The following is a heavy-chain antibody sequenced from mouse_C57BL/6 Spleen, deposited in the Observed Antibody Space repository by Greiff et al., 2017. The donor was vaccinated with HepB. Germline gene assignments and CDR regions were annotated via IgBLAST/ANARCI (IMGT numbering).Heavy chain of an antibody. CDR2: ISYDGSN. V-gene: IGHV3-6*01. D-gene: IGHD4-1*01. CDR3: ARDPANWDRFDY. J-gene: IGHJ2*01. CDR1: GYSITSGYY. Sequence: DVQLQESGPGLVKPSQSLSLTCSVTGYSITSGYYWNWIRQFPGNKLEWMGYISYDGSNNYNPSLKNRISITRDTSKNQFFLKLNSVTTEDTATYYCARDPANWDRFDYWGQGTTLTVSS.